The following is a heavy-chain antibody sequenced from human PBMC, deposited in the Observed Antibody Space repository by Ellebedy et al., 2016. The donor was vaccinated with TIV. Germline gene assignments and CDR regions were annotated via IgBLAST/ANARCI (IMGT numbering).Heavy chain of an antibody. D-gene: IGHD2-2*01. CDR2: INRDGSST. Sequence: GESLKISXAASGFTFTSYWMHWVRQAPGKGLVWVSRINRDGSSTVYADFVKGRFTISRDNAKNSLFLQMHSLKPEDTAFYYCAKGHLSLISAALHSWGQGTLVTVSS. CDR3: AKGHLSLISAALHS. CDR1: GFTFTSYW. J-gene: IGHJ4*02. V-gene: IGHV3-74*01.